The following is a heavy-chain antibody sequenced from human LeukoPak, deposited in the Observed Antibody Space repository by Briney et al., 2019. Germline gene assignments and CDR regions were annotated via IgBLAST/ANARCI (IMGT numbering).Heavy chain of an antibody. CDR2: INPSGGST. CDR3: ARGGCGGDCSVDY. CDR1: GYIFTNYY. J-gene: IGHJ4*02. V-gene: IGHV1-46*01. Sequence: ASVEVSCKASGYIFTNYYIHWVRQAPGQGLEWMGVINPSGGSTTYAQKFQGRVTMTRDTSTSTVYMELSSLRSEDTAVYYCARGGCGGDCSVDYWGQGTLVTVSS. D-gene: IGHD2-21*02.